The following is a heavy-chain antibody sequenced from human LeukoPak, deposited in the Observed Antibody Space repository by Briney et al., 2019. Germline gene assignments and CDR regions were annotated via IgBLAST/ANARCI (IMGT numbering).Heavy chain of an antibody. CDR3: ARDKAYYDSSGYYYPGYYYYYMDV. J-gene: IGHJ6*03. Sequence: PGGSLRLSCAASGFTVSSNYMSWVRQAPGKGLEWVSVIYSGGSTYYADSVKGRFTISRDNSKSTLYLQMNSLRAEDTAVYYCARDKAYYDSSGYYYPGYYYYYMDVWGKGTTVTVSS. V-gene: IGHV3-53*01. D-gene: IGHD3-22*01. CDR2: IYSGGST. CDR1: GFTVSSNY.